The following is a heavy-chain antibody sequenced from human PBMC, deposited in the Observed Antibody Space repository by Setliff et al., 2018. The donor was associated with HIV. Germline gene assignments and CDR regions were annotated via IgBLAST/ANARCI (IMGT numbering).Heavy chain of an antibody. CDR3: ARGLRKFDWLSPTYFDY. V-gene: IGHV2-70*01. CDR1: GFSLTTSGMC. Sequence: ESGPTLVNPTQTLTLTCTFSGFSLTTSGMCVGWIRQPPGKALEWLAHIDWDDDKYYSTSLETRLTISKDTSKNQVVLTMTNMNPVDTATYFGARGLRKFDWLSPTYFDYWGQGTLVTVS. J-gene: IGHJ4*02. D-gene: IGHD3-9*01. CDR2: IDWDDDK.